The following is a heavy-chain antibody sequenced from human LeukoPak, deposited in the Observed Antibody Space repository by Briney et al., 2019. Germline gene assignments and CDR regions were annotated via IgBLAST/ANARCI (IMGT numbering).Heavy chain of an antibody. J-gene: IGHJ4*02. V-gene: IGHV5-51*01. CDR2: IYPGDSDT. D-gene: IGHD6-13*01. CDR1: GYSFTSYW. Sequence: GESLKISCKGSGYSFTSYWIGWVRQMPGKGLEWMGIIYPGDSDTRYSPSFQGQVTISADKSISTAYLQWSSLKASDTAMYYCARQHRSSWHSYEYFDYWGQGTLVTVSS. CDR3: ARQHRSSWHSYEYFDY.